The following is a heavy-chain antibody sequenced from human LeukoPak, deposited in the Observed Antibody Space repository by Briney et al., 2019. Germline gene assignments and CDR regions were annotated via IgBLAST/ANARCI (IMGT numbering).Heavy chain of an antibody. D-gene: IGHD5-12*01. J-gene: IGHJ5*02. V-gene: IGHV4-4*09. CDR1: GGSISSYY. Sequence: SETLSLTCTVSGGSISSYYWSWIRQPPGKGLEWIGYIYTSGSTNYNPSHKSRVTISVDTSKNQFSLKLSSVTAADTAVYYCARHLVATIDNWFDPWGQGTLVTVSS. CDR3: ARHLVATIDNWFDP. CDR2: IYTSGST.